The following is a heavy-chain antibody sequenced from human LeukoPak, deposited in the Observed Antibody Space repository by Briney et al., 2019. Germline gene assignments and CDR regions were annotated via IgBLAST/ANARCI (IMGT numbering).Heavy chain of an antibody. Sequence: GSSVKVSCKASGGTFSSYAISWVRQAPGQGLEWMGGIIPIFGTANYAQKFQGRVTITADESTSTAYMELSSLRSEDTAVYYCASSYYDSSGYYYSWGYYFDYWGQGTLVTVSS. CDR3: ASSYYDSSGYYYSWGYYFDY. CDR2: IIPIFGTA. CDR1: GGTFSSYA. J-gene: IGHJ4*02. D-gene: IGHD3-22*01. V-gene: IGHV1-69*01.